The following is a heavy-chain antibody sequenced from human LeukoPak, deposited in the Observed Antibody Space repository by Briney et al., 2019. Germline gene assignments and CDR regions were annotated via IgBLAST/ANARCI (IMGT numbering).Heavy chain of an antibody. CDR2: ISAYNGNT. J-gene: IGHJ4*02. D-gene: IGHD3-22*01. CDR1: GYTFTSYG. Sequence: ASVKVSCKASGYTFTSYGISWGRHAPGQGLEWMGWISAYNGNTNYAQKLQGGVTMTTDASTSTAYMELRRLRSDETAVYYCARDSGDSSGVAYDYWGQGTLVTVPS. V-gene: IGHV1-18*01. CDR3: ARDSGDSSGVAYDY.